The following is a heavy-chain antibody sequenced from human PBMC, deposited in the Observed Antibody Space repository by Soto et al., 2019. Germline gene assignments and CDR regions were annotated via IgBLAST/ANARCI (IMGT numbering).Heavy chain of an antibody. V-gene: IGHV5-51*01. Sequence: PGESLKISCKGSGYKFTSYWIGWVRQMPGKGLEWMGMIYPGDSDTRYSPSFQGQVTISVDKSISTAHLQWSSLKASDTAMYYCVRKGLAWFSTLADYWGQGTLVTVSS. J-gene: IGHJ4*02. D-gene: IGHD3-10*01. CDR1: GYKFTSYW. CDR3: VRKGLAWFSTLADY. CDR2: IYPGDSDT.